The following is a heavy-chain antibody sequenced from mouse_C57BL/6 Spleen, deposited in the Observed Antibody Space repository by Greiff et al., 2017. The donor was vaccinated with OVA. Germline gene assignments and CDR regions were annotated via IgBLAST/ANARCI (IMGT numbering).Heavy chain of an antibody. D-gene: IGHD2-4*01. Sequence: QVQLQQPGAELVKPGASVKMSCKASGYTFTSYWITWVKQRPGQGLEWIGDIYPGSGSTNYNEKFKSKATLTVDTSSSTAYMQLSSLTSEDSAVYYCARSGYDYDGRGYFDYWGQGTTLTVSS. CDR2: IYPGSGST. J-gene: IGHJ2*01. V-gene: IGHV1-55*01. CDR3: ARSGYDYDGRGYFDY. CDR1: GYTFTSYW.